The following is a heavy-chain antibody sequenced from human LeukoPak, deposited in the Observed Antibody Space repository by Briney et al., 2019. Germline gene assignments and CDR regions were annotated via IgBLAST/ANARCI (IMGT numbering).Heavy chain of an antibody. J-gene: IGHJ6*03. CDR2: INHSGST. CDR3: ARGSGYYPNYMDV. V-gene: IGHV4-34*01. D-gene: IGHD3-22*01. Sequence: PSETLSLTCAVYGGSFSGYYWSWIRQPPGKGLEWIGEINHSGSTNYNPSLKSRVTISVDTSKNQFSLKLSSVTAADTAVYYCARGSGYYPNYMDVWGKGTTVTVSS. CDR1: GGSFSGYY.